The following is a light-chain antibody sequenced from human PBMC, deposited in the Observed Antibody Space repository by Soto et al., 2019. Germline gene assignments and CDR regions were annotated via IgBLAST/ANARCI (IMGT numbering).Light chain of an antibody. CDR3: QQYYDSPPFT. CDR1: HTALFSSNNKNY. CDR2: WAS. Sequence: IVMTQSPDSLAVSLGERATINGKSSHTALFSSNNKNYLAWYQQKPGHPAKLLIYWASTRESGVPDRFSGSGSGTDFTLTISSLQAEDVAVYCCQQYYDSPPFTFGGGTKVEIK. J-gene: IGKJ4*01. V-gene: IGKV4-1*01.